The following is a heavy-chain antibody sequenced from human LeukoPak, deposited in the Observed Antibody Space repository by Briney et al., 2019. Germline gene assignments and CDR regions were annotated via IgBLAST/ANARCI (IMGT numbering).Heavy chain of an antibody. V-gene: IGHV4-39*07. J-gene: IGHJ5*02. D-gene: IGHD2/OR15-2a*01. CDR1: GGSINSGGSY. CDR3: ARDEANFYPTVGWFDP. CDR2: IYYGGST. Sequence: SETLSLTCTVSGGSINSGGSYWGWIRQPPGKGLEWIGSIYYGGSTYYNPSLKSRVTISVDTSKNQFSLKLSSVTAADTAVYYCARDEANFYPTVGWFDPWGQGTLVTVSS.